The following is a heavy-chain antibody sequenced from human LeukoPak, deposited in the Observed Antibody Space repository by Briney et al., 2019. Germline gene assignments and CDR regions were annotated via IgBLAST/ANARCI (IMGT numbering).Heavy chain of an antibody. CDR2: INHSGST. V-gene: IGHV4-34*01. CDR3: ARDLPSGSYLNAFDI. CDR1: GGSFSGYY. Sequence: SETLSLTCAVYGGSFSGYYWSWIRQPPGKGLEWIGEINHSGSTNYTPSLKSRVTISVDTSKNQFSLQLNSVTPEDTAVYYCARDLPSGSYLNAFDIWGQGTMVTVSS. J-gene: IGHJ3*02. D-gene: IGHD1-26*01.